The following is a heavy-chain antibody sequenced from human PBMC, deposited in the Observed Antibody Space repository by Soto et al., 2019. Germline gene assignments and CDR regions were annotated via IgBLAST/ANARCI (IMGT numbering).Heavy chain of an antibody. D-gene: IGHD6-13*01. CDR2: INPNSGGT. V-gene: IGHV1-2*02. Sequence: SVKVSCKASGYTFTGYYMHWVRQAPGQGLEWMGWINPNSGGTNYAQKFQGRVTMTRDTSISTAYMELSRLRSDDTAVYYCATNSAAGIKYYYYGMDVWGQGTTVTVSS. CDR1: GYTFTGYY. J-gene: IGHJ6*02. CDR3: ATNSAAGIKYYYYGMDV.